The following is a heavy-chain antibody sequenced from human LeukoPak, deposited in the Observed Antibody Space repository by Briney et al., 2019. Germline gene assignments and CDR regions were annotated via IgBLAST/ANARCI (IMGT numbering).Heavy chain of an antibody. CDR1: GFAFDEHG. Sequence: GGSLRLSCTASGFAFDEHGMSWVRQVPGKGLEWVSGVNWSGGSTGYADPLRGRFTISRDNAKNSLYLQMDSLRAEDTALYYCARAPITSPFYLDYWGQGTLVTVSS. V-gene: IGHV3-20*04. J-gene: IGHJ4*02. CDR3: ARAPITSPFYLDY. CDR2: VNWSGGST. D-gene: IGHD2-2*01.